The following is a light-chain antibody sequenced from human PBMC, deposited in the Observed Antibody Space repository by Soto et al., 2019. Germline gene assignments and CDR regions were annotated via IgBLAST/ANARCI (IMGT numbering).Light chain of an antibody. J-gene: IGKJ4*01. CDR2: DAS. Sequence: DIQLTQSPSFLSSSVGDRVTLTCRASQGISSYLAWYQKKPGKAPKLLIYDASTLQSGVPSRFSGSGSGTEFTLTISSLQPEDLANYYCQQLNGYVALTFGGGTKVDIK. V-gene: IGKV1-9*01. CDR1: QGISSY. CDR3: QQLNGYVALT.